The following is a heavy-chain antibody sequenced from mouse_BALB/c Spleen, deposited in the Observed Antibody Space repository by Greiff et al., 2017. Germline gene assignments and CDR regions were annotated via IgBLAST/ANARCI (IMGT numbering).Heavy chain of an antibody. D-gene: IGHD4-1*01. Sequence: VQLQESGAELMKPGASVKISCKATGYTFSSYWIEWVKQRPGHGLEWIGEILPGSGSTNNNEKFKGKATFTADTSSNTAYMQLSSLTSEDSAVYYCARNWDEYFDVWGAGTTVTVSS. CDR2: ILPGSGST. V-gene: IGHV1-9*01. CDR1: GYTFSSYW. J-gene: IGHJ1*01. CDR3: ARNWDEYFDV.